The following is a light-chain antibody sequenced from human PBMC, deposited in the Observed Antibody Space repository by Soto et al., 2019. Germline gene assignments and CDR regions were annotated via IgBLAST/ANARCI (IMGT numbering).Light chain of an antibody. CDR2: GAS. CDR1: QSVSTSY. J-gene: IGKJ1*01. Sequence: EIVLTQSPGTLSLSPGERATLSCRASQSVSTSYLARYQHRPDKAPRLLIYGASHRATGIPDRFSGSESGTEFTLTISRLEPEDFAVYYCQQYAGSPGTFGQGTRVEMK. V-gene: IGKV3-20*01. CDR3: QQYAGSPGT.